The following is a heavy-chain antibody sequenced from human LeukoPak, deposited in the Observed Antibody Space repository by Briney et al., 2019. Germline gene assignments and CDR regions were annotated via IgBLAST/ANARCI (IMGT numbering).Heavy chain of an antibody. J-gene: IGHJ4*02. CDR1: GVSFSGYY. V-gene: IGHV4-34*01. D-gene: IGHD3-10*01. CDR2: INHSGST. Sequence: SETLSLTCAVYGVSFSGYYWSWIRQPPGKGLEWIGEINHSGSTNYNPSLKSRVTISVDTSKNQFSLKLSSVTAADTAVYYCARGRRRGSGSYSGVFDYWGQGTLVTVSS. CDR3: ARGRRRGSGSYSGVFDY.